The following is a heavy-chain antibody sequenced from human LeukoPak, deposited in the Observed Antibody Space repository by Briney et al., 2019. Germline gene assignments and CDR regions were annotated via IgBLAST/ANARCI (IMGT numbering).Heavy chain of an antibody. V-gene: IGHV1-18*01. Sequence: ASVNVSCKASGYTFTSFGISWVPQAPGQGLEWMGWISAYNGNTNYAQKLQGRVTMTTDTSTSTAYMELSSLRSDDTAVYYCARVVGTILAGRSDYWGQGTLVTVS. J-gene: IGHJ4*02. CDR2: ISAYNGNT. D-gene: IGHD1-7*01. CDR3: ARVVGTILAGRSDY. CDR1: GYTFTSFG.